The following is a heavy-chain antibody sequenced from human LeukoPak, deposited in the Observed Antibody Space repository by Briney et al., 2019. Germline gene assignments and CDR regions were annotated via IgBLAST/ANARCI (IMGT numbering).Heavy chain of an antibody. V-gene: IGHV3-9*01. J-gene: IGHJ4*02. Sequence: SGGSLRLSCAASGFTFDDNAMHWVRQAPGKGLEWVSGISWNADTIGYADSVKGRFTISRDNAKKSLYLQMNSLRPEDTALYYCARGEARYFDWQPFDYWGQGTLVTVSS. CDR2: ISWNADTI. D-gene: IGHD3-9*01. CDR1: GFTFDDNA. CDR3: ARGEARYFDWQPFDY.